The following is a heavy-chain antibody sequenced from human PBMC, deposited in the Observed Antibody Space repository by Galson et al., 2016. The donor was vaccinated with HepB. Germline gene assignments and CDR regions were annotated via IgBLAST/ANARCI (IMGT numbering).Heavy chain of an antibody. J-gene: IGHJ4*02. CDR3: SSRDFTHYGVDY. Sequence: SLRLSCAGSGFIFSGSVMHWVRQASGKGLERVGRIRSKTHSSATAYATSVEGRFTISRDDSKNTTYLLMNSLKTEDTAVYYCSSRDFTHYGVDYWGLGTLVIVSA. CDR1: GFIFSGSV. CDR2: IRSKTHSSAT. V-gene: IGHV3-73*01. D-gene: IGHD3-16*01.